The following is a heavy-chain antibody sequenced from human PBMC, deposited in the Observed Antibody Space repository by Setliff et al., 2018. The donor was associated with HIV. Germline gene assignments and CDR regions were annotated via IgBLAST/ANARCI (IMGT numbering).Heavy chain of an antibody. J-gene: IGHJ4*02. CDR2: IYYSGMT. CDR1: GGSISSYY. CDR3: ARTVTWGYCSGGGCYGFDY. Sequence: SETLSLTCSVSGGSISSYYWSWIRQPPGKGLEWIGDIYYSGMTSYNPNLQSRVTISLDTSKNQFSLKVNSVTAADTAVYFCARTVTWGYCSGGGCYGFDYWGQGTLVTVSS. V-gene: IGHV4-59*01. D-gene: IGHD2-15*01.